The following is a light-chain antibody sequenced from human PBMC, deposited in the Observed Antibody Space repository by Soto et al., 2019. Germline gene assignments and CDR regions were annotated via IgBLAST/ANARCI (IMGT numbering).Light chain of an antibody. V-gene: IGKV1-5*01. CDR1: QSISGW. J-gene: IGKJ4*01. CDR3: QQYNPNSALT. CDR2: DAF. Sequence: DIQMTQSPSTLSASVGDRVIIACRASQSISGWLAWYQQKPGKAPKLLIFDAFSLESGVPSRFSGSGSGSEFTLTISSLQPEDFATYYCQQYNPNSALTFGGGTKVDIK.